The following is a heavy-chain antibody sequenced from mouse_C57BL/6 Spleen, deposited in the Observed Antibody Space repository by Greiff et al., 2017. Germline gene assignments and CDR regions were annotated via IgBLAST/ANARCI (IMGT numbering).Heavy chain of an antibody. CDR2: IYPGDGDT. CDR3: ARSPLLYYFDY. J-gene: IGHJ2*01. CDR1: GYAFSSYW. V-gene: IGHV1-80*01. D-gene: IGHD1-1*01. Sequence: VQGVESGAELVKPGASVKISCKASGYAFSSYWMNWVKQRPGKGLEWIGQIYPGDGDTNYNGKFKGKATLTADKSSSTAYMQLSSLTSEDSAVYFCARSPLLYYFDYWGQGTTLTVSS.